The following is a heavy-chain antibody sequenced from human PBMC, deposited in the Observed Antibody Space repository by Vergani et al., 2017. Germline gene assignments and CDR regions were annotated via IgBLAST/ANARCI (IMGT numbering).Heavy chain of an antibody. CDR3: ARDQLALGDY. V-gene: IGHV3-33*01. CDR1: GFTFSSYE. D-gene: IGHD7-27*01. J-gene: IGHJ4*02. Sequence: QVQLVESGGGVVQPGRSLRLSCATSGFTFSSYEMNWVRQAPGKGLEWVAVIWYDGSNKYYADSVKGRFTISRDNSKNTLYLQMNSLRAEDTAVYYCARDQLALGDYWGQGTLVTVSS. CDR2: IWYDGSNK.